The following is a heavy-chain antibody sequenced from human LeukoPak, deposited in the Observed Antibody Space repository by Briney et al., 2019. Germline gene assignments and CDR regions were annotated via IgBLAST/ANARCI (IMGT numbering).Heavy chain of an antibody. CDR1: GGSISSSSYY. V-gene: IGHV4-39*07. J-gene: IGHJ5*02. D-gene: IGHD3-3*01. CDR2: IYYSGST. Sequence: SETLSLTCTVSGGSISSSSYYWGWIRQPPGKGLEWIGSIYYSGSTYYNPSLKSRVTISVDTSKNQFSLKLSSVTAADTAVYYCARDLRFEGWFDPWGQGTLVTVSS. CDR3: ARDLRFEGWFDP.